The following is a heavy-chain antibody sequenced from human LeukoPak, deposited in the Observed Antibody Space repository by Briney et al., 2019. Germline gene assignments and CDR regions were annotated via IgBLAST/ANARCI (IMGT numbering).Heavy chain of an antibody. Sequence: SVKVSCKASGGTFSSYTISWVRQAPGQGLEWMGRIIPILGIANYAQKFQGRVTITTDESTSTAYMELSSLRSEDTAVYYCAVRERDIVVVPAAIRSARAGGGYYYMDVWGKGTTVTVSS. D-gene: IGHD2-2*01. J-gene: IGHJ6*03. CDR2: IIPILGIA. CDR1: GGTFSSYT. CDR3: AVRERDIVVVPAAIRSARAGGGYYYMDV. V-gene: IGHV1-69*02.